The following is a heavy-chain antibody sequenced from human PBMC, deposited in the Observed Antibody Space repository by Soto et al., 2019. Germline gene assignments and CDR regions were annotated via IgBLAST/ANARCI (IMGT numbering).Heavy chain of an antibody. J-gene: IGHJ4*02. V-gene: IGHV4-30-2*01. CDR1: GGSISSGDYS. Sequence: SETLSLTCAVSGGSISSGDYSWNWIRHPPGKGLEWIGYIYYGGSTYYNPSLQSRVTMSVDRSRNQFSLKLNSVTAADTAVYYCARVRREYDNSGPVDYWGQGTLVTVSS. D-gene: IGHD3-22*01. CDR2: IYYGGST. CDR3: ARVRREYDNSGPVDY.